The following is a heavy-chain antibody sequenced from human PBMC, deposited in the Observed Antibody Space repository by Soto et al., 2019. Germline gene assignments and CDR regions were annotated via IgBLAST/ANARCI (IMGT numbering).Heavy chain of an antibody. Sequence: SGPTLVNPTPTLTLTCTFSGFSLSTSGVGVGWIRQPPGKALEWLALIYWNDDKRYSPSLKSRLTITKDTSKNQVVLTMTNMDPVDTATYYCAHIQGYYDFWSGYYTVEWFDPWGQGTLVTVSS. CDR3: AHIQGYYDFWSGYYTVEWFDP. V-gene: IGHV2-5*01. CDR2: IYWNDDK. D-gene: IGHD3-3*01. J-gene: IGHJ5*02. CDR1: GFSLSTSGVG.